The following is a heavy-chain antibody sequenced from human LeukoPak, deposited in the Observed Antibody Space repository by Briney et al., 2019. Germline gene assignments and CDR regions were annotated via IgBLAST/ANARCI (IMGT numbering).Heavy chain of an antibody. V-gene: IGHV4-31*03. CDR2: IPYDGNT. Sequence: KSSETLSLTCTVSGGSISSGGYYWSWIRQHPGKGLEWIEYIPYDGNTYYNPSLKSRVTISVDTSKNHLSLKLSSVAAADTAVFYCARGAMGGANWFDPWGQGTLVTVSS. D-gene: IGHD5-18*01. CDR1: GGSISSGGYY. CDR3: ARGAMGGANWFDP. J-gene: IGHJ5*02.